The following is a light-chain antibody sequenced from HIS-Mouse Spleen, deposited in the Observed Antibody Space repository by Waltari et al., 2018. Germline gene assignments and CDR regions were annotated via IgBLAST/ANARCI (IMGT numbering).Light chain of an antibody. CDR2: DDS. J-gene: IGLJ3*02. CDR1: NIGSKS. Sequence: SYVLTQPPSVSVAPGKTARITCGGNNIGSKSVHWYQQKPGQAPVLVVYDDSDRPSGITERFSGSNSGNTATLTISRVEAGDEADYYCQVWDSSSDHLWVFGGGTKLTVL. CDR3: QVWDSSSDHLWV. V-gene: IGLV3-21*03.